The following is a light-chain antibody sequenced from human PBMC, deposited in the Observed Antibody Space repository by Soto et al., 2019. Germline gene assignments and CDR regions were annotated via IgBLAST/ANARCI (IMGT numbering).Light chain of an antibody. CDR3: SSFTTGSTLAYV. V-gene: IGLV2-14*01. J-gene: IGLJ1*01. Sequence: ASVSGSPGQSITMSCTGTSNDVGNYKYVSWYQQHPGKAPKLVIYEVSNRPSGISTRFSGSKSGNTASLTISGLQPEDEADYYCSSFTTGSTLAYVFGAGTKVTVL. CDR1: SNDVGNYKY. CDR2: EVS.